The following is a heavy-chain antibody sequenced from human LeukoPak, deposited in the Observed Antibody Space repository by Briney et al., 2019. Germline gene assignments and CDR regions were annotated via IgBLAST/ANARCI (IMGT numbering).Heavy chain of an antibody. Sequence: PSETLSHTCTVSGGSISSYYWSWIRQPPGKGLEWIGYIYYSGSTNYNPSLKSRVTISVDTSKNQFSLKLSSVTAADTAVYYCARRTAAGNYFDYWGQGTLVTVSS. CDR1: GGSISSYY. D-gene: IGHD6-13*01. J-gene: IGHJ4*02. V-gene: IGHV4-59*08. CDR2: IYYSGST. CDR3: ARRTAAGNYFDY.